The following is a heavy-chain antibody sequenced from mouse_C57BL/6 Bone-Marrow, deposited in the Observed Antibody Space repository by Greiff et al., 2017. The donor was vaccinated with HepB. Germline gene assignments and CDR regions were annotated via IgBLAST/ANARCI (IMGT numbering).Heavy chain of an antibody. D-gene: IGHD1-1*02. V-gene: IGHV5-4*01. CDR2: ISDGGSYT. CDR3: ARGDLEKLSYYFDY. J-gene: IGHJ2*01. CDR1: GFTFSSYA. Sequence: EVQLVESGGGLVKPGGSLKLSCAASGFTFSSYAMSWVRQTPEKRLEWVATISDGGSYTYYPDNVKGRFTISRDNAKNNLYLQMSHLKSEDTAMYYCARGDLEKLSYYFDYWGQGTTLTVSS.